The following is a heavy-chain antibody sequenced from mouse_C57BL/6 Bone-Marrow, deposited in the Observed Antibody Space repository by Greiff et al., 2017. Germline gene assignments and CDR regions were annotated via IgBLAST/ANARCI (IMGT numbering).Heavy chain of an antibody. J-gene: IGHJ2*01. V-gene: IGHV1-82*01. CDR1: GYAFSSSW. D-gene: IGHD2-3*01. CDR2: IYPGDGDT. CDR3: ATWLLPAY. Sequence: QVQLQQSGPELVKPGASVKISCKASGYAFSSSWMNWVKQRPGKGLEWIGRIYPGDGDTNYNGKFKGKATLTADKSSSTAYMQLSSLTSEDSAVYFCATWLLPAYWGQGTTLTVSS.